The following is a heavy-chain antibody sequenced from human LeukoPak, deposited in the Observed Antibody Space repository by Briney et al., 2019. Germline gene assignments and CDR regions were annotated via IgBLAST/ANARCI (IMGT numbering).Heavy chain of an antibody. CDR1: GGSISSSSYY. J-gene: IGHJ3*02. D-gene: IGHD6-19*01. CDR2: IYYSGST. Sequence: PSETLSLTCTVSGGSISSSSYYWGWIRQPPGKGLEWIGIIYYSGSTYYNPSLKSRVTISVDTSKNQYSLKLSSVTAADTAVYYCARRAGYSSGWADAFDIWGQGTMVTVSS. V-gene: IGHV4-39*01. CDR3: ARRAGYSSGWADAFDI.